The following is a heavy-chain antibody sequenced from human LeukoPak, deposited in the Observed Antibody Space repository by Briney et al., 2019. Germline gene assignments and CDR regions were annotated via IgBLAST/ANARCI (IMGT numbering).Heavy chain of an antibody. CDR1: RGSISSGSYY. Sequence: PSQTLSLTCTVSRGSISSGSYYWSWIRQPAGKGLEWIGRIYTSESTNYNPSLKSRVTISVDTSKNQFSLKLTSVTAADTAVYYCARYYYDRSGTVFDYWGQGTLVTVSS. CDR2: IYTSEST. J-gene: IGHJ4*01. V-gene: IGHV4-61*02. CDR3: ARYYYDRSGTVFDY. D-gene: IGHD3-22*01.